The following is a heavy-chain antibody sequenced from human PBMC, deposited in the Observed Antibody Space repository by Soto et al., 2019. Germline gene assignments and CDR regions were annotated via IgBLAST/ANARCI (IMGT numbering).Heavy chain of an antibody. CDR2: IKQDGSEK. D-gene: IGHD3-3*01. Sequence: GGSLRLSCAASGFTFSSYWMSWVRQALGKGLEWVANIKQDGSEKYYVDSVKGRFTISRDNAKNSLYLQMNSLRAEDTAVYYCARAARFLEWLPLYGMDVWGQGPTVTVYS. CDR3: ARAARFLEWLPLYGMDV. J-gene: IGHJ6*02. V-gene: IGHV3-7*03. CDR1: GFTFSSYW.